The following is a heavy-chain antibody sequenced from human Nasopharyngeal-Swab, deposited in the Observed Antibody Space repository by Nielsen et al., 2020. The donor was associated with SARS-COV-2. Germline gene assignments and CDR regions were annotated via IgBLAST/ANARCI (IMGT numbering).Heavy chain of an antibody. V-gene: IGHV3-53*01. D-gene: IGHD6-19*01. CDR1: GFTFSSNS. J-gene: IGHJ4*02. CDR3: VRSLRQWLAHDS. CDR2: IYAGGDT. Sequence: GGSLRLSCVASGFTFSSNSMSWVPQVPGKGLEWVSVIYAGGDTYYADSVRGRFTTSRDKSKNMVYLQMNSLTADDTAVYYCVRSLRQWLAHDSWGQGTLVTVSS.